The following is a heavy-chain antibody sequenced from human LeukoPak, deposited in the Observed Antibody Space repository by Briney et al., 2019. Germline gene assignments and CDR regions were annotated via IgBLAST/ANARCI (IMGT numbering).Heavy chain of an antibody. J-gene: IGHJ5*02. CDR1: GYTFTGYY. V-gene: IGHV1-2*02. CDR2: INPNSGGK. CDR3: ARDSTVTSWFDP. D-gene: IGHD4-17*01. Sequence: ASVKVSCKASGYTFTGYYMHWVRQAPGQGLEWMGWINPNSGGKNYAQKFQGRVTMTRDTSISTAYMELSRLRSDDTAVYYCARDSTVTSWFDPWGQGTLVTVSS.